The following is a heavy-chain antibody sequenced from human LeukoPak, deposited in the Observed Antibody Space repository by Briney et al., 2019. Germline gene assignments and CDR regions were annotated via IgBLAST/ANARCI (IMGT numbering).Heavy chain of an antibody. D-gene: IGHD3-3*01. J-gene: IGHJ6*03. CDR2: IYTSGST. CDR1: GGSVSSYY. V-gene: IGHV4-4*09. CDR3: ARGVYYDFWSGYFGKDYYYMDV. Sequence: SETLSLTCTVSGGSVSSYYWSWIRQPPRKRLEWIVYIYTSGSTNYNPSLKSRVTISVDTSKNQFSLKLSSVTAADTAVYYCARGVYYDFWSGYFGKDYYYMDVWGKGTTVTVSS.